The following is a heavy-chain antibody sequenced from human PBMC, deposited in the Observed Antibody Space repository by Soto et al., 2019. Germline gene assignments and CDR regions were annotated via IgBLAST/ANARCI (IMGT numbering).Heavy chain of an antibody. CDR1: GFTFTNYA. V-gene: IGHV3-23*01. D-gene: IGHD2-21*02. CDR2: ISGIGDST. J-gene: IGHJ4*02. Sequence: SLRLSCAASGFTFTNYAMSWVRQAPGKGLEWVSAISGIGDSTYYADSVKGRFTISRDNSKNTLYLQINSLRAEDTAVYYCAKHESGSATARLFDYWGQGTLVTFS. CDR3: AKHESGSATARLFDY.